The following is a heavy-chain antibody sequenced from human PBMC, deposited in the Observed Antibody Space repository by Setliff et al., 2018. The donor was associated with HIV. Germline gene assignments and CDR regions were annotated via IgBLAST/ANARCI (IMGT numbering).Heavy chain of an antibody. V-gene: IGHV4-61*01. CDR1: GGSVGSGSYY. CDR2: IYYSGST. J-gene: IGHJ4*02. Sequence: PSETLSLTCSVSGGSVGSGSYYWSWRRQSPGKGLEWLGYIYYSGSTTYNPSLRSRVTISIDTSKNQFSLNLRSVTAAETAVYYCARDPPGYGDSKDYWGQGKLVTVSS. D-gene: IGHD4-17*01. CDR3: ARDPPGYGDSKDY.